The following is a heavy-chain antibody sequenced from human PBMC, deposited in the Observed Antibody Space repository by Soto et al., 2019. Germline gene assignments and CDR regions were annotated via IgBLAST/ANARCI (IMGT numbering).Heavy chain of an antibody. CDR3: ARLEGLATISYYFDF. CDR1: GGSISNYY. V-gene: IGHV4-59*04. J-gene: IGHJ4*02. D-gene: IGHD1-1*01. CDR2: FYYTGNT. Sequence: SETLSLTCTVSGGSISNYYWSWIRQPPGKGLEWIGYFYYTGNTYYNPSLQSRITMSLDKSKNQFSLKLNSVTAADSAVYFCARLEGLATISYYFDFWGQGALVTVSS.